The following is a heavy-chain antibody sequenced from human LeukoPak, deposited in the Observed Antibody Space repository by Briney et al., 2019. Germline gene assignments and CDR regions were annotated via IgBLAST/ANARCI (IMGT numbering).Heavy chain of an antibody. J-gene: IGHJ5*02. D-gene: IGHD6-6*01. CDR2: IKQDGSEK. Sequence: PGGSLRLSCAASGFTFSSYWMSWVRQAPGKGLEWVANIKQDGSEKYYVDSVKGRFTISRDNAKNSLYLQMNSLRAEDTAVYYRARDGPQLVPDAPNWFDPWGQGTLVTVSS. V-gene: IGHV3-7*01. CDR1: GFTFSSYW. CDR3: ARDGPQLVPDAPNWFDP.